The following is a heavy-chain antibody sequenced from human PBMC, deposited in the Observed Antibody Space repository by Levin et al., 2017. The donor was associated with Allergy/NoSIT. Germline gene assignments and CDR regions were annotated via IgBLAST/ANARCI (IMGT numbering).Heavy chain of an antibody. CDR2: ISAYNGNT. CDR3: ARIYGDSGAGVDY. Sequence: GESLKISCKASGYTFTNYGISWVRQAPGQGLEWMGWISAYNGNTNYAQKLQGRVTMTTDTSTSTAYMELRRLRSDDTAVYYCARIYGDSGAGVDYWGQGTLVTVSS. D-gene: IGHD2-21*02. CDR1: GYTFTNYG. V-gene: IGHV1-18*01. J-gene: IGHJ4*02.